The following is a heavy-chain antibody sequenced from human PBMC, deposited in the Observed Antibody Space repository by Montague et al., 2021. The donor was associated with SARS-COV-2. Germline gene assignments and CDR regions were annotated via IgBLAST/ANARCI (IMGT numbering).Heavy chain of an antibody. CDR3: ARHPHYDCLNVPLDF. V-gene: IGHV4-59*08. CDR2: VLYNKGT. Sequence: SETLSFTCTVSGVSVTDYYWSWIRQPPRKGLEWIGDVLYNKGTNFNPSLKSRVTISVDTSKNQFSLRLTSVTAADTAFYYCARHPHYDCLNVPLDFWDQGTMVTVSS. CDR1: GVSVTDYY. J-gene: IGHJ4*02. D-gene: IGHD3-16*01.